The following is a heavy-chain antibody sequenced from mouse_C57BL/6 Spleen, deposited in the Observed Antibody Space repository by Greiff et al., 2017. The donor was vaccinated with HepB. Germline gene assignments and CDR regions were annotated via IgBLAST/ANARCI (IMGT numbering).Heavy chain of an antibody. CDR1: GYSFTGYY. CDR3: ARRRDGNYFAY. J-gene: IGHJ3*01. D-gene: IGHD2-1*01. V-gene: IGHV1-42*01. CDR2: INPSTGGT. Sequence: VQLQQSGPELVKPGASVKISCKASGYSFTGYYMNWVKQSPEKSLEWIGEINPSTGGTTYNQKFKAKATLTVDKSSSTAYMQLKSLTSEDSAVYYCARRRDGNYFAYWGQGTLVTVSA.